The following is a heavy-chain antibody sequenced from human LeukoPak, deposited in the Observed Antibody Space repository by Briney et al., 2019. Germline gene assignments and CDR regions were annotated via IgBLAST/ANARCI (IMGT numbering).Heavy chain of an antibody. CDR2: INSDGSST. V-gene: IGHV3-74*01. J-gene: IGHJ4*02. CDR1: GFTFSSYW. D-gene: IGHD3-22*01. CDR3: ATFRGYYDFDY. Sequence: SGGSLRLSCAASGFTFSSYWMHWVRQAPGKGLVWVSRINSDGSSTSYADSVEGRFTISRDNAKNTLYLQMNSLRAEDTAVYYCATFRGYYDFDYWGQGTLVTVSS.